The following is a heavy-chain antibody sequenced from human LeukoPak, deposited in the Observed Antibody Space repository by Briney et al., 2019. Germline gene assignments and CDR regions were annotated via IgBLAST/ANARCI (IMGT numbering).Heavy chain of an antibody. CDR2: INSAGSTT. D-gene: IGHD1-20*01. CDR3: ARTPSNWNDWYLGL. CDR1: GFTFRSYW. J-gene: IGHJ2*01. Sequence: GGSLRLSCAASGFTFRSYWMHWVRQAPGKGLVWVSHINSAGSTTTYADSVKGRFTISRDNAKNTLYLQMNSLRAEDTAVYYCARTPSNWNDWYLGLWGRGTLVSVSS. V-gene: IGHV3-74*01.